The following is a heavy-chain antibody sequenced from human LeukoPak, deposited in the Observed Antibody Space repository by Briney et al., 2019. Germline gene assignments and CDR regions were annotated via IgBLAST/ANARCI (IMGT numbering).Heavy chain of an antibody. J-gene: IGHJ4*02. CDR2: IDYDGSNK. CDR3: AKDQLSSGYFVFFQFHEYYFDY. CDR1: GFTFSNYD. D-gene: IGHD3-22*01. Sequence: GGSLRLSCAASGFTFSNYDMHWIRQPPGKGLEWVTFIDYDGSNKYYADSVKGRFTFSRDNSKNTLYLQMNSLRAEDTAVYYCAKDQLSSGYFVFFQFHEYYFDYWGQGTLVTVSS. V-gene: IGHV3-30*02.